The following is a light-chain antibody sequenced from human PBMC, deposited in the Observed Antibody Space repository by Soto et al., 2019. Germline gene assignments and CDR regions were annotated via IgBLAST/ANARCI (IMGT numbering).Light chain of an antibody. CDR3: QRYNSYPWT. J-gene: IGKJ1*01. Sequence: DIQMTQSPSTLSASVGDRVTITCRASQSISNWLAWYQQKPGKAPKLLIYKASSLESGVPSRFSGSGSGTDFTLTISSLQPDDFATYCCQRYNSYPWTFGQGTKVEIK. CDR1: QSISNW. V-gene: IGKV1-5*03. CDR2: KAS.